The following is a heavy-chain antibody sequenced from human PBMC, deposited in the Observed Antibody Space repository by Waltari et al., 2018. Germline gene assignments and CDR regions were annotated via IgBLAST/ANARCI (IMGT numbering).Heavy chain of an antibody. CDR3: AKGGLGELSWNDAFDI. J-gene: IGHJ3*02. CDR1: GDSVSSNNSY. Sequence: LQLQESGPELVKPSETLSLTCSVSGDSVSSNNSYWGWIRQPPGKGLEWVSVIYSGGSTYYADSVKGRFTISRDNSKNTLYLQMNSLRAEDTAVYYCAKGGLGELSWNDAFDIWGQGTMVTVSS. V-gene: IGHV3-53*04. D-gene: IGHD3-16*02. CDR2: IYSGGST.